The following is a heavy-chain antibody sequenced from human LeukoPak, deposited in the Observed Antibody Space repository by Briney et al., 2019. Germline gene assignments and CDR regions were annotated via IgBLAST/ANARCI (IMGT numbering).Heavy chain of an antibody. CDR3: ARASESNVSLSPTDY. V-gene: IGHV1-69*04. J-gene: IGHJ4*02. D-gene: IGHD1-26*01. Sequence: SVKVSCKASGGTFSSYAISWVRQAPGQGLEWMGRIIPILGIANYAQKFQGRVTITTDDSTSTAYMQLSSLRSEDTAVYYCARASESNVSLSPTDYWGQGTLVTVSS. CDR2: IIPILGIA. CDR1: GGTFSSYA.